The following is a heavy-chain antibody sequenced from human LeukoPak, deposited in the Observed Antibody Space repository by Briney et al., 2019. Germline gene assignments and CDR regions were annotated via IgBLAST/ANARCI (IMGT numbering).Heavy chain of an antibody. D-gene: IGHD3-9*01. CDR3: ARTWYYDILTGPDAFDI. CDR1: GGSISSYY. J-gene: IGHJ3*02. Sequence: PSETLSLTCTVSGGSISSYYWSWIRQPPGKGLEWIGYIYYSGSTNYNPSLRSRVTISVDTSKNQFSLKLSSVTAADTAVYYCARTWYYDILTGPDAFDIWGQGTMVTVSS. CDR2: IYYSGST. V-gene: IGHV4-59*01.